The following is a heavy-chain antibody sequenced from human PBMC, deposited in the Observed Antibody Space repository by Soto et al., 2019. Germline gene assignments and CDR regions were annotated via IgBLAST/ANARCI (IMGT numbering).Heavy chain of an antibody. CDR3: SWFIMFGGWVDPTYCDGMDV. V-gene: IGHV1-18*03. Sequence: QVQLVQSGAEVKKPGASVTVSCKTSGYTFSNYGINWVRQAPGQGIEWMGWISGYNGKTNYAQTVQCRATMTTDTPTGSVCMELRIRKSVDMAICYCSWFIMFGGWVDPTYCDGMDVWGQGTTVTLSS. D-gene: IGHD3-10*02. J-gene: IGHJ6*01. CDR1: GYTFSNYG. CDR2: ISGYNGKT.